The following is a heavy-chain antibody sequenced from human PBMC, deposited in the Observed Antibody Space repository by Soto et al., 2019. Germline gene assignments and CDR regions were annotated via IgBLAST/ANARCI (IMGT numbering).Heavy chain of an antibody. CDR1: GYTFTVYY. J-gene: IGHJ4*02. Sequence: ASVKVSCKASGYTFTVYYMHWVRQAPGQGLEWMGWINPNSGGTMYPQKFQGRFTMTWDTSISTAYMALTRLRSDDTAVYYCARDLAKGGGSAGFDYWGQGTLVTVSS. CDR3: ARDLAKGGGSAGFDY. CDR2: INPNSGGT. D-gene: IGHD1-26*01. V-gene: IGHV1-2*02.